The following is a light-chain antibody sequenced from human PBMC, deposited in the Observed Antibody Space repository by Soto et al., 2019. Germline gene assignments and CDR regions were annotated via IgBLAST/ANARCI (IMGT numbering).Light chain of an antibody. Sequence: QSALTQPASVSGSPGQSITISCTGTSSDIGSYNLVSWYQQHPGKAPKVMIYEGSKRPSGVSNRFSGSKSGNKASLTISGLQAEDDSDYDCCSSAGRSTLVVFGGGPKLTVL. CDR2: EGS. V-gene: IGLV2-23*03. CDR3: CSSAGRSTLVV. J-gene: IGLJ2*01. CDR1: SSDIGSYNL.